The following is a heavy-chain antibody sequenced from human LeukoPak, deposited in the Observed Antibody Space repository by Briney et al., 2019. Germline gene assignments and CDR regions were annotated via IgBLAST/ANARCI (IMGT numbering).Heavy chain of an antibody. D-gene: IGHD2-8*01. CDR1: GLTFSNYW. Sequence: GGSLRLSCAASGLTFSNYWMNWVRQAPGKGLAWVANIKQDGSEKYYVDSVKGRFTISRDNAKNSVYLQMNSLRAEDTAVYYCARVNPLMAPGVFDIWGQGTMVAVSS. V-gene: IGHV3-7*01. CDR2: IKQDGSEK. J-gene: IGHJ3*02. CDR3: ARVNPLMAPGVFDI.